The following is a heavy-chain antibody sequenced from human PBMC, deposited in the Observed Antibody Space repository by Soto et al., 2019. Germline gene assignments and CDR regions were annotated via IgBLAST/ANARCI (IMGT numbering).Heavy chain of an antibody. J-gene: IGHJ1*01. V-gene: IGHV3-30*18. CDR2: VFHDGRNT. D-gene: IGHD6-19*01. CDR3: AKGGRQWLVTSGFCY. CDR1: GFTCTDYA. Sequence: VQLVESGGGVVQPRRSLRLSCAASGFTCTDYAMHWVRQSPGKGLEWVAVVFHDGRNTHYADSVNGRFTLPRDNSTNRVSLELTSLRAEDTAVYYSAKGGRQWLVTSGFCYWGQGALVTVSS.